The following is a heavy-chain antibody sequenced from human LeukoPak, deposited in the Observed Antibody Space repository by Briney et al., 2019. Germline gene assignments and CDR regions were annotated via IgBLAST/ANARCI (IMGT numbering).Heavy chain of an antibody. CDR2: IYYSGST. D-gene: IGHD2-2*02. CDR3: ARERGDIVVVPAATPDYYFDY. Sequence: SETLSLTCTVSGVSLSSYFWSWVRQPAGAGLEWIGHIYYSGSTNYNPSLKSRVTISVDTSKNQFSLKLSSVTAADTAVYYCARERGDIVVVPAATPDYYFDYWGQGTLVTVSS. V-gene: IGHV4-59*01. CDR1: GVSLSSYF. J-gene: IGHJ4*02.